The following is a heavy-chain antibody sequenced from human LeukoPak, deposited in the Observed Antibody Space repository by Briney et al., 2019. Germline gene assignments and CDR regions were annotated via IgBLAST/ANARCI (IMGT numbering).Heavy chain of an antibody. CDR2: INHSGST. J-gene: IGHJ4*02. V-gene: IGHV4-34*01. CDR1: GGSFSGYY. Sequence: SETLSLTCAVYGGSFSGYYWSWIRQPPGKGLEWIGEINHSGSTNYNPSLKSRVTISVDTSKNQFSLKLSSVTAADTAVYYCARGLAKYYFDYWGQGTLVTASS. D-gene: IGHD5-12*01. CDR3: ARGLAKYYFDY.